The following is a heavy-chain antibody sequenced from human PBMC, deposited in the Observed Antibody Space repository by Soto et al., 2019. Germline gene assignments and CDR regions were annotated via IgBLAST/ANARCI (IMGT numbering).Heavy chain of an antibody. V-gene: IGHV4-59*05. D-gene: IGHD3-9*01. Sequence: SETLSLTCTVSGGSISSYYLSWIRQPPGKGLEWIGSIYYSGSTYYNPSLKSRVTISVDTSKNQFSLKLSSVTAADTAVYYCARNYLIADILTGYYGEDYWGQGTLVT. CDR2: IYYSGST. CDR3: ARNYLIADILTGYYGEDY. J-gene: IGHJ4*02. CDR1: GGSISSYY.